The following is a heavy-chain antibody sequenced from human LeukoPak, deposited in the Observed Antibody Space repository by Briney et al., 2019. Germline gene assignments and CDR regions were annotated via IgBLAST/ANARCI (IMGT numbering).Heavy chain of an antibody. Sequence: GGSLRLSCAASGFTFSSYGMDWVRQAPGKGLEWVAVISYDGSNKYYADSVKGRFTISRDNSQNTLFLQMNSLRPEGTAVYYCAKDRVRYGSGTYPMDYWGQGTLVTVSS. V-gene: IGHV3-30*18. CDR2: ISYDGSNK. CDR3: AKDRVRYGSGTYPMDY. J-gene: IGHJ4*02. D-gene: IGHD3-10*01. CDR1: GFTFSSYG.